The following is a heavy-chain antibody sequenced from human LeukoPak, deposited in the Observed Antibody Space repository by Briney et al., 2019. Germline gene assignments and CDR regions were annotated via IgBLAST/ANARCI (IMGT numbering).Heavy chain of an antibody. Sequence: SETLSLTCAVYGGSFSGYYWSWIRQPPGKGLEWIGEINHSGSTNYNPSLRSRVTISVDTSKNQFSLKLSSVTAADTAVYYCARGPSFDIVVVVAATPIDYWGQGTLVTVSS. V-gene: IGHV4-34*01. J-gene: IGHJ4*02. D-gene: IGHD2-15*01. CDR1: GGSFSGYY. CDR2: INHSGST. CDR3: ARGPSFDIVVVVAATPIDY.